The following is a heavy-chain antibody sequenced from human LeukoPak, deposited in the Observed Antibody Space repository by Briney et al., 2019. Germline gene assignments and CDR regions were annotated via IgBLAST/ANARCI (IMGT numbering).Heavy chain of an antibody. Sequence: ASVKVSCKASGYTFTSYGISWVRQAPGQGLEWMGWISAYNGNTNYAQKLQGRVTMTTDTSTSTAYMELRSLRSDDTAVYYCARAKSGPCSSSWASNYYYYHGMDVWGQGTTVTVSS. CDR1: GYTFTSYG. D-gene: IGHD6-13*01. CDR2: ISAYNGNT. V-gene: IGHV1-18*01. CDR3: ARAKSGPCSSSWASNYYYYHGMDV. J-gene: IGHJ6*02.